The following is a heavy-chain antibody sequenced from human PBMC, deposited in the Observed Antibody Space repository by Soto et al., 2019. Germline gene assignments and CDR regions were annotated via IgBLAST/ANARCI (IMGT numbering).Heavy chain of an antibody. CDR2: INAGNGNT. V-gene: IGHV1-3*01. D-gene: IGHD3-10*01. J-gene: IGHJ6*02. Sequence: ASVKVSCKASGYTFTSYAMHWVRQAPGQRLERMGWINAGNGNTKYSQKFQGRVTITRDTSASTAYMELSSLRSEDTAVYYCARVKGNYGSGSYTNYYYGMDVWGQGTTVTVSS. CDR1: GYTFTSYA. CDR3: ARVKGNYGSGSYTNYYYGMDV.